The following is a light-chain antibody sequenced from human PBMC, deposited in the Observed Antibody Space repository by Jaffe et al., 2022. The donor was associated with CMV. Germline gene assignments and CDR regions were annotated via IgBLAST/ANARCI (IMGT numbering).Light chain of an antibody. CDR1: SSDIGAYNF. CDR3: HSYTTSTSFL. J-gene: IGLJ2*01. Sequence: QSALTQPASVSGSPGQSITISCTGTSSDIGAYNFVSWYQQHPDKAPKILIYDVSDRPSGVSNRFSGSKSANTASLTISGLQAEDEADYYCHSYTTSTSFLFGGGTKLTVL. V-gene: IGLV2-14*03. CDR2: DVS.